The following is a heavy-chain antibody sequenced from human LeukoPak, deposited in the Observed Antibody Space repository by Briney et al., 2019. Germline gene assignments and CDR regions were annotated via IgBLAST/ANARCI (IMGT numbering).Heavy chain of an antibody. Sequence: SSVKVSCKASGGTFSSYTISWVRQAPGQGLEWMGGIIPIFGTAHYAQKFQGRVTITADESTSTAYMELSSLRSEDTAVYYCARGGTVTSPHYYYYYMDVWGKGTTVTVSS. J-gene: IGHJ6*03. CDR2: IIPIFGTA. V-gene: IGHV1-69*01. CDR3: ARGGTVTSPHYYYYYMDV. D-gene: IGHD4-11*01. CDR1: GGTFSSYT.